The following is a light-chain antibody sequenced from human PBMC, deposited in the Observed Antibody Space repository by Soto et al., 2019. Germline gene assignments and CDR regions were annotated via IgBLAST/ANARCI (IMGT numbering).Light chain of an antibody. CDR3: QQSYSTPIT. Sequence: DIHMTQSASTLSSSLGDRVTITFLASQSISSYLNWYQQKPGKAPKLLIYTASSLQSGVPSRFSGSTSGTDFTLTISSLQPEDFATYYCQQSYSTPITFGQGTRLEIK. V-gene: IGKV1-39*01. CDR2: TAS. CDR1: QSISSY. J-gene: IGKJ5*01.